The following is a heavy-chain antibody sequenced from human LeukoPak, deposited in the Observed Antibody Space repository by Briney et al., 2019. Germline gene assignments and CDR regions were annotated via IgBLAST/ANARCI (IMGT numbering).Heavy chain of an antibody. CDR2: IYYSGST. CDR3: ARSRKGYCSGGSCPYFDY. J-gene: IGHJ4*02. CDR1: GGSISSGDYY. V-gene: IGHV4-30-4*01. D-gene: IGHD2-15*01. Sequence: SGTLSLTCTVSGGSISSGDYYWSWIRQPPGKGLEWIGYIYYSGSTYYNPSLKSRVTISVDTSKNQFSLKLSSVTAADTAVYYCARSRKGYCSGGSCPYFDYWGQGTLVTVSS.